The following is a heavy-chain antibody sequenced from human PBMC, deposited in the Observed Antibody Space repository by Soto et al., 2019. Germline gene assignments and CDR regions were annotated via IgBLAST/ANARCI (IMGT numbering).Heavy chain of an antibody. CDR1: GFTFDDYA. CDR3: AKVVFNGFGVVTLDAFDI. Sequence: GGSLRLSCAASGFTFDDYAMHWVRQAPGKGLEWVSGISWNSGSIGYADSVKGRFTISRDNAKNSLYLQMNSLRAEDTALYYCAKVVFNGFGVVTLDAFDIWGQGTMVTVSS. D-gene: IGHD3-3*01. V-gene: IGHV3-9*01. CDR2: ISWNSGSI. J-gene: IGHJ3*02.